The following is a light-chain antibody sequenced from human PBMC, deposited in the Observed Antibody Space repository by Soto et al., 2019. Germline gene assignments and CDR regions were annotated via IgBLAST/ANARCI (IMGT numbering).Light chain of an antibody. CDR1: QSVSSY. CDR2: DAS. J-gene: IGKJ1*01. CDR3: QQRSNWPPGGT. Sequence: EIVLTQSPATLSLSPGERATLSCRASQSVSSYLAWYQQKPGQAPRLLIYDASNRATGIPARFSGSGSGTDFTLTISSLEPEDFAVYNCQQRSNWPPGGTFGQGTKVEIK. V-gene: IGKV3-11*01.